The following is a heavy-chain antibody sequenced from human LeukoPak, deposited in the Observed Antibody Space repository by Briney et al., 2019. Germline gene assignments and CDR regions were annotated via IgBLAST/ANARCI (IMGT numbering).Heavy chain of an antibody. J-gene: IGHJ4*02. Sequence: GGSLRLSCVASGYTFSSYSINWVRQAPGKGLEWVSSISVRSNYIYYADSVRGRFSISRDDARDSLYLQMNSLRAEDTAVYYCVRLRRNSDTSGFSYYYDFWGQRTLVTVSS. CDR2: ISVRSNYI. CDR1: GYTFSSYS. V-gene: IGHV3-21*01. CDR3: VRLRRNSDTSGFSYYYDF. D-gene: IGHD3-22*01.